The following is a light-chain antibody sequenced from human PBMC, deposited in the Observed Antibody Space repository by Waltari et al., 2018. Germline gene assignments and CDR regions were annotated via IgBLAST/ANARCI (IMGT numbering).Light chain of an antibody. CDR1: QSVLYSSNNKNY. CDR3: QQYYSTPPLT. V-gene: IGKV4-1*01. CDR2: WAS. J-gene: IGKJ4*01. Sequence: DIVMTQSPDSLAVSLGEWATINCKSSQSVLYSSNNKNYLAWYQQKPGQPPRLLIYWASTRESGVLDRFSGSGSEKDFTLTISSLQAEDVAVYYCQQYYSTPPLTFGGGTKVEIK.